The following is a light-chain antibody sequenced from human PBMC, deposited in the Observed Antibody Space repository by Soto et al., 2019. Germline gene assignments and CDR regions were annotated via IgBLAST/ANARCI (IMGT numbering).Light chain of an antibody. CDR1: QSVSSSY. CDR2: GAS. J-gene: IGKJ1*01. V-gene: IGKV3-20*01. Sequence: EIVLTSSPATLSLTPGERATLSCRASQSVSSSYLAWYQQKPGQAPRLLIYGASSRATGIPDRFSGSGSGTDFTLTISRLEPEDFAVYYCQQYGSSPGTFGQGTKVDIK. CDR3: QQYGSSPGT.